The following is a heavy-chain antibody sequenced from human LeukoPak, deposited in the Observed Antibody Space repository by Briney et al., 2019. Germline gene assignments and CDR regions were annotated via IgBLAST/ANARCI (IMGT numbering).Heavy chain of an antibody. V-gene: IGHV3-48*03. CDR1: GFTFSSHG. Sequence: GGSLRLSCAASGFTFSSHGMIWVRQAPGKGLEWVSYISSSGNRIHYADSVKGRFTISRDNAKNSLYLQMNSLRAKDTAVYYCARGYYDSSGYYVDDYWGQGTLVTVSS. D-gene: IGHD3-22*01. CDR2: ISSSGNRI. J-gene: IGHJ4*02. CDR3: ARGYYDSSGYYVDDY.